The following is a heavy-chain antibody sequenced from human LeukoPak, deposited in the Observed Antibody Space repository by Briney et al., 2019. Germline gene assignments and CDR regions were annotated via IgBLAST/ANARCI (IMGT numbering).Heavy chain of an antibody. J-gene: IGHJ4*02. CDR3: ARVGSNGYWHYFDY. V-gene: IGHV4-38-2*02. CDR2: IYHSGST. Sequence: PSETLSLTCIVSAYSISSGYYWGWIRQPPGKGLEWIGSIYHSGSTSYNPSHKSRVTISVDTSKNQISLNLTSVTAADTAIYYCARVGSNGYWHYFDYWGQGALVTVSS. CDR1: AYSISSGYY. D-gene: IGHD3-22*01.